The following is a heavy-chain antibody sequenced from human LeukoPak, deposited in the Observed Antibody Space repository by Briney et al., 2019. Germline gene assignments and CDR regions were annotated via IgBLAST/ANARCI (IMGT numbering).Heavy chain of an antibody. Sequence: PGGXLRLSCAASGFTFSSYAMTWVRQAPGKGLEWVSSINDSGGSTYYADSVKGRFTISRDNSKNTLYLQMNSLRAEDTAVYYCAKREYNFWSGYFFWGQGTLVTVSS. D-gene: IGHD3-3*01. CDR1: GFTFSSYA. V-gene: IGHV3-23*01. J-gene: IGHJ4*02. CDR3: AKREYNFWSGYFF. CDR2: INDSGGST.